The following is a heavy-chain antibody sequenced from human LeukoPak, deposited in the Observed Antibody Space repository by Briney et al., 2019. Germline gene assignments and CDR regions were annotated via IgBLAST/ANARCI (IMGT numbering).Heavy chain of an antibody. J-gene: IGHJ5*02. CDR1: GGSISSGSYY. V-gene: IGHV4-61*02. D-gene: IGHD3-22*01. Sequence: SETLSLTCTVSGGSISSGSYYWSWIRQPAGKGLEWIGRIYTSGSTNYNPSLKSRVTISVDTSKNQFSLKLSSVTAADTAVYYCTHSSGYYGGFDPWGQGTLVTVSS. CDR3: THSSGYYGGFDP. CDR2: IYTSGST.